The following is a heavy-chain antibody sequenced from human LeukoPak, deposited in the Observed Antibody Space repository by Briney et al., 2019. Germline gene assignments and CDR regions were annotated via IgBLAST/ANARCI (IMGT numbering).Heavy chain of an antibody. CDR2: IKQDGSEK. J-gene: IGHJ4*02. Sequence: GGSLRLSCAASGFTFTNYWMHWVRQAPGKGLEWVANIKQDGSEKYYVDSVKGRFTISRDNAKNSLYLQMNSLRAEDTAVYYCARGRPSYWGQGTLVTVSS. V-gene: IGHV3-7*03. CDR1: GFTFTNYW. CDR3: ARGRPSY.